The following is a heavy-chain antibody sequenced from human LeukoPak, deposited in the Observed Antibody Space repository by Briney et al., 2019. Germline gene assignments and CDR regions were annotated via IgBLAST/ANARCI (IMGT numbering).Heavy chain of an antibody. V-gene: IGHV3-23*01. CDR1: GFTFSSYA. CDR2: ISGSGGST. Sequence: GGSLRLSCAASGFTFSSYAMSWVRQAPGKGLEGVSAISGSGGSTYYADSVKGRFTISRDNSKNTLYLQMNSLRAEDTAVYYCAKSEDFWSGYYIPVNFDYWGQGTLVTVSS. CDR3: AKSEDFWSGYYIPVNFDY. J-gene: IGHJ4*02. D-gene: IGHD3-3*01.